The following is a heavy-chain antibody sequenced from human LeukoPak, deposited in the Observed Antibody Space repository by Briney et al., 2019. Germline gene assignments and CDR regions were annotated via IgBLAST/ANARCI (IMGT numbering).Heavy chain of an antibody. D-gene: IGHD2-15*01. CDR1: GYTFTSYG. CDR2: VSAYNGNT. Sequence: ASVKVSCKASGYTFTSYGISWVRQAPGQGLEWMGWVSAYNGNTNYAQKLQGRVTMTTDTSTSTAYMELRSLRSDDTAVYYCARDLCSGGSCYALVWFDPWGQGTLVTVSS. V-gene: IGHV1-18*04. CDR3: ARDLCSGGSCYALVWFDP. J-gene: IGHJ5*02.